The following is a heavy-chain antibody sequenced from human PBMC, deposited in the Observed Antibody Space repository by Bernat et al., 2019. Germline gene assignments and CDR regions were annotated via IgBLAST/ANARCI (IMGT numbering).Heavy chain of an antibody. CDR3: AKDLGTRTGYTSGWYRFDF. V-gene: IGHV3-23*01. Sequence: EVQLLESGGALVQPGGSLRLSCAASGFTFSNYTMSWVRQAPGKGLEWVAAISGSGTTYYADAVKGRFTVSRDNSKSTLDLQLNSLRAEDTSVYYCAKDLGTRTGYTSGWYRFDFWGQGTLVTVSS. J-gene: IGHJ4*02. D-gene: IGHD6-19*01. CDR2: ISGSGTT. CDR1: GFTFSNYT.